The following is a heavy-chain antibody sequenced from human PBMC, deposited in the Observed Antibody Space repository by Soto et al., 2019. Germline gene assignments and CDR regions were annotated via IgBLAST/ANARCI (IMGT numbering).Heavy chain of an antibody. J-gene: IGHJ4*02. CDR2: ISYDGSNK. CDR1: GFTFSSYA. Sequence: GGSLRLSCAASGFTFSSYAMHWVRQAPGKGLEWVAVISYDGSNKYYADSVKGRFTISRDNSKNTLYLQMNSLRAEDTAVYYCARDRLIFRYYYDSSGYPGGYWGQGTLVTVSS. D-gene: IGHD3-22*01. CDR3: ARDRLIFRYYYDSSGYPGGY. V-gene: IGHV3-30-3*01.